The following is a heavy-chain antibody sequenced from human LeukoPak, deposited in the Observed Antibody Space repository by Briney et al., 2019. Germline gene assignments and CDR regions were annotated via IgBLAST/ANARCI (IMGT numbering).Heavy chain of an antibody. CDR1: GGSISSGDYY. Sequence: SQTLSLTCTVSGGSISSGDYYWSWIRQPQGKGLEWIGYIYYSGSTYYNPSLKSRVTISVDTSKNQFSLKLSSVTAADTAVYYCARVKTIGWFDPWGRGTLVTVSS. CDR3: ARVKTIGWFDP. V-gene: IGHV4-30-4*01. CDR2: IYYSGST. J-gene: IGHJ5*02. D-gene: IGHD4/OR15-4a*01.